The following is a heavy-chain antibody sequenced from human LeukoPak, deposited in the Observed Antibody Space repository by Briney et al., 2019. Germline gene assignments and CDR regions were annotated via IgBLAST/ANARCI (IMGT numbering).Heavy chain of an antibody. V-gene: IGHV3-7*01. Sequence: TGGSLRLSCAVSGFSISNYWMTWVRQAPGKGLEWVANIKGDGSERYYVDSVKGRFTISRGNAKNSLYLQMSSLRAEDTAVYYCVRQAGVSWGQGTLVTVSS. J-gene: IGHJ5*02. CDR2: IKGDGSER. CDR1: GFSISNYW. CDR3: VRQAGVS. D-gene: IGHD6-19*01.